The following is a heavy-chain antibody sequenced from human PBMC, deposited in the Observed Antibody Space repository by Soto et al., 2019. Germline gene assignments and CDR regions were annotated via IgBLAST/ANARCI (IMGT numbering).Heavy chain of an antibody. CDR3: AKDQVEPDFWSGLHNAYYFDY. V-gene: IGHV3-23*01. J-gene: IGHJ4*02. CDR2: ISGSGGST. Sequence: EVQLLESGGGLVQPGGSLRLSCAASGFTFSSYAMSWVRQAPGKGREWVSAISGSGGSTYYADCVNGRFPISRDNAKNTLYLQMNRPRAEDTAVYYCAKDQVEPDFWSGLHNAYYFDYWGQGTLVTVSS. CDR1: GFTFSSYA. D-gene: IGHD3-3*01.